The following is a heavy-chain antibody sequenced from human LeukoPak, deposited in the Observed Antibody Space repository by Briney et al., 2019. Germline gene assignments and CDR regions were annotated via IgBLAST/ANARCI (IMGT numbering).Heavy chain of an antibody. Sequence: SETLSLTCTVSGGSITGSYYWGWIRQTPGERLEWIGSVFYSGSTYYNPSLKSRVTISVDTSKNQFSLKLSSVTAADTAVYYCARRDNEYVFDFWGQGTLVTVSS. V-gene: IGHV4-39*01. CDR2: VFYSGST. D-gene: IGHD3-16*01. CDR3: ARRDNEYVFDF. CDR1: GGSITGSYY. J-gene: IGHJ4*02.